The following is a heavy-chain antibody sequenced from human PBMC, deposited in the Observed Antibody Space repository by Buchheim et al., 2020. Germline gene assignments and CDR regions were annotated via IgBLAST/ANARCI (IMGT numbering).Heavy chain of an antibody. J-gene: IGHJ6*03. D-gene: IGHD3-10*01. CDR2: INHSGST. CDR3: ARGGYYGSGSYFKGGANYYYYYMDV. V-gene: IGHV4-34*01. CDR1: GGSFSGYY. Sequence: QVQLQQWGAGLLKPSETLSLTCAVYGGSFSGYYWSWIRQPPGKGLEWIGEINHSGSTNYNPSLKSRVTIFVDTSKNQFSLQLSSVTAADTAVYYCARGGYYGSGSYFKGGANYYYYYMDVWGKGTT.